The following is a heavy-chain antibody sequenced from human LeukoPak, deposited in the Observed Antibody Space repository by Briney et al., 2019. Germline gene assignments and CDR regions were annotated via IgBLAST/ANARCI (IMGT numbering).Heavy chain of an antibody. V-gene: IGHV3-21*01. Sequence: GGSLRLSCAASGFTFSSYSMNWVRQAPGKGLEWVSSISSSSSYIYYADSVKGRFTISRDNAKNSLYLQMNSLRAEDTAVYYCARVGFHDAFDIWGQGTMVTVSS. D-gene: IGHD3-16*01. CDR2: ISSSSSYI. CDR1: GFTFSSYS. CDR3: ARVGFHDAFDI. J-gene: IGHJ3*02.